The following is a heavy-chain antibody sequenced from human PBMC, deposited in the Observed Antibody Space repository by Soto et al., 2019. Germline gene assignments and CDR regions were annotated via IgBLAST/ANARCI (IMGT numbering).Heavy chain of an antibody. Sequence: QVQLVESGGGVVQPGRSLRLSCAASGFTFSSYGMHWVRQAPGKGLEWVAVISYDGSNKYYADSVKGRFTISRDNSKNTLYLQMNSLRAEDTAVYYCTKEQNQVDPADAFDIWGQGTMVTVSS. D-gene: IGHD3-9*01. CDR3: TKEQNQVDPADAFDI. V-gene: IGHV3-30*18. CDR2: ISYDGSNK. J-gene: IGHJ3*02. CDR1: GFTFSSYG.